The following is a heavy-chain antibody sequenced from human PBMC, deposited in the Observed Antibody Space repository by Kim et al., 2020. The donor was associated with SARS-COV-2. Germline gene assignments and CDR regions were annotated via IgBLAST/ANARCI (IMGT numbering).Heavy chain of an antibody. Sequence: GGSLRLSCAASGFTFSSYSMNWVRQAPGKGLEWVSSISSSSSNIYYADSVKGRFTISRDNAKNSLYLQMNSLRAEDTAVYYCASAFGYSSRWYGDYWGQGTLVTVSS. CDR3: ASAFGYSSRWYGDY. D-gene: IGHD6-13*01. CDR1: GFTFSSYS. CDR2: ISSSSSNI. V-gene: IGHV3-21*01. J-gene: IGHJ4*02.